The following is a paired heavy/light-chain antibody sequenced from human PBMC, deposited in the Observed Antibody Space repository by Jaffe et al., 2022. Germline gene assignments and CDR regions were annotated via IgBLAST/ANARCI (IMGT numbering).Heavy chain of an antibody. V-gene: IGHV1-69*05. Sequence: QVQLVQSGAEVKKPGSSVKVSCKASGGTFSSYAISWVRQAPGQGLEWMGGIIPIFGTANYAQKFQGRVTITTDESTSTAYMELSSLRSEDTAVYYCASSGADYYDSSGYFNYWGQGTLVTVSS. CDR2: IIPIFGTA. J-gene: IGHJ4*02. D-gene: IGHD3-22*01. CDR3: ASSGADYYDSSGYFNY. CDR1: GGTFSSYA.
Light chain of an antibody. V-gene: IGKV3-15*01. CDR3: QQYNNWPPA. Sequence: EIVMTQSPATLSVSPGERATLSCRASQSVSSNLAWYQQKPGQAPRLLIYGASTRATGIPARFSGSGSGTEFTLTISSLQSEDFAVYYCQQYNNWPPAFGQGTRLEIK. J-gene: IGKJ5*01. CDR1: QSVSSN. CDR2: GAS.